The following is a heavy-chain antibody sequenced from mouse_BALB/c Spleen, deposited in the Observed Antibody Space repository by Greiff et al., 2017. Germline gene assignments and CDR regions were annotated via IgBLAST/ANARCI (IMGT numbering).Heavy chain of an antibody. CDR2: INSNGGST. CDR3: ARDKTNWDFAY. V-gene: IGHV5-6-3*01. D-gene: IGHD4-1*01. J-gene: IGHJ3*01. CDR1: GFTFSSYG. Sequence: EVKVVESGGGLVQPGGSLKLSCAASGFTFSSYGMSWVRQTPDKRLELVATINSNGGSTYYPDSVKGRFTISRDNAKNTLYLQMSSLKSEDTAMYYCARDKTNWDFAYWGQGTLVTVSA.